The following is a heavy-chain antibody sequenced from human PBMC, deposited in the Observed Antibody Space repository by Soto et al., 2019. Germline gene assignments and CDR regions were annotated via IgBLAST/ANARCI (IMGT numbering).Heavy chain of an antibody. D-gene: IGHD3-16*02. CDR1: GFTFSSYG. J-gene: IGHJ4*02. CDR2: IWYDGSNK. Sequence: ESGGGVVQPGRSLRLSCAASGFTFSSYGMHWVRQAPGKGLEWVAVIWYDGSNKYYADSVKGRFTISRDNSKNTLYLQMNSLRAEDTAVYYCARVLYDYIWGSYRCFDYWGQGTLVTVSS. V-gene: IGHV3-33*01. CDR3: ARVLYDYIWGSYRCFDY.